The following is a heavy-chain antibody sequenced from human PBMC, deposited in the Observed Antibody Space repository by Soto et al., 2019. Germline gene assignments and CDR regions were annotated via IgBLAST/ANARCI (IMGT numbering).Heavy chain of an antibody. J-gene: IGHJ5*02. D-gene: IGHD6-13*01. CDR1: GGSFSGYY. V-gene: IGHV4-34*01. Sequence: QVQLQQWGAGLLKPSETLSLTCAVYGGSFSGYYWSWIRQPPGKGLEWIGEINHSGSTNYNPSLNTRVTISVATSKNQFSLKLSSVTAADTAVYYCARGHGWYSMNCFDPWGQGTLVTVSS. CDR2: INHSGST. CDR3: ARGHGWYSMNCFDP.